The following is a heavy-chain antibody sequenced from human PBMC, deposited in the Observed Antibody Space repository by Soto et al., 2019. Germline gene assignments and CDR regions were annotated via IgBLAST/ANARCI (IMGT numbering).Heavy chain of an antibody. D-gene: IGHD4-17*01. CDR1: GGSFSTYG. CDR2: FIPVFTTA. V-gene: IGHV1-69*01. Sequence: QVQLVQSGAEVKKPGSSVKVSCKASGGSFSTYGISWVRQAPGQGLEWMGGFIPVFTTAKYALKFQGRVSITADESTYTAYMELSSLRSEDTAVYFCARDGVDVSRTTVRHGALDIWGQGTVVTVSS. J-gene: IGHJ3*02. CDR3: ARDGVDVSRTTVRHGALDI.